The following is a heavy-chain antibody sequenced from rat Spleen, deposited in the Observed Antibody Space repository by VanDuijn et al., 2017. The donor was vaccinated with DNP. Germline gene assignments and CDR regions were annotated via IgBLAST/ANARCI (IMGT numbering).Heavy chain of an antibody. CDR1: GYSITSNH. CDR3: ERHTMGMDY. CDR2: ISYSGTT. J-gene: IGHJ2*01. D-gene: IGHD1-7*01. V-gene: IGHV3-1*01. Sequence: EVQLQESGPGLVKPAQSLSLTCSVTGYSITSNHWGWIRKFPGNKMEWIGHISYSGTTSYNPSLKSRISITRDTSENQFFLQLNSVTIEDTATYYCERHTMGMDYWGKGVMVTVSP.